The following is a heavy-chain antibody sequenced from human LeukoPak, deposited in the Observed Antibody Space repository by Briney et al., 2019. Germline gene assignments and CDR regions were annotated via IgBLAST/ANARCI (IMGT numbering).Heavy chain of an antibody. Sequence: GALRLSFAAPGFTFSCFLIGWVRPAPGEGLEWVANIKQDGSEKYYVDSVKGRFTISRDNAKNSLYLQMNSLRAEDTAVYYCARPGWIQQFDYWGQGTLVTVSS. CDR1: GFTFSCFL. V-gene: IGHV3-7*01. CDR2: IKQDGSEK. J-gene: IGHJ4*02. D-gene: IGHD5-18*01. CDR3: ARPGWIQQFDY.